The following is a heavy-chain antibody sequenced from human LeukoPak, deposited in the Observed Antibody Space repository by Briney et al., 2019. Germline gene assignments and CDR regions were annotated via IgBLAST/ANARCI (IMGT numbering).Heavy chain of an antibody. V-gene: IGHV4-59*11. CDR2: ISYSGST. CDR3: ARDGEGDEGWDY. Sequence: SETLSLTCTVSGVSTRSHDWIWIRRPPGKGLEWIGHISYSGSTIYNPSLKSRVTILPDTSKNQFSLRLSSVTAADTAVYYCARDGEGDEGWDYWGQGTLVTVSS. CDR1: GVSTRSHD. D-gene: IGHD7-27*01. J-gene: IGHJ4*02.